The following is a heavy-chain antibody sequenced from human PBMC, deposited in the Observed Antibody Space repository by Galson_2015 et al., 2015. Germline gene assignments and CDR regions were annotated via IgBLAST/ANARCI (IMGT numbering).Heavy chain of an antibody. Sequence: SLRLSCAASGFTVSSNYMSWVRQAPGKGLEWVSVIYSGGSTYYADSVKGRFTISRDNSKNTLYLQMNSLRAEDTAVYYCARDYYDSSGYIDYWGQGTLVTVSS. CDR1: GFTVSSNY. V-gene: IGHV3-53*01. CDR2: IYSGGST. J-gene: IGHJ4*02. CDR3: ARDYYDSSGYIDY. D-gene: IGHD3-22*01.